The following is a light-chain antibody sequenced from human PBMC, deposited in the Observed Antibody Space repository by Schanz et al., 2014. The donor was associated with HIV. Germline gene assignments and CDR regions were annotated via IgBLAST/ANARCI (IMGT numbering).Light chain of an antibody. CDR1: TSDVGAYNY. CDR2: EVN. J-gene: IGLJ2*01. Sequence: QSALTQPPSASGSPGQSVTISCTGTTSDVGAYNYVSWYQQHPDKAPQLLIYEVNMRPSGVPDRFSGSKSGNTASLTISGLQAEDEADYYCSSYTSSSTLVFRGGTKLTVL. V-gene: IGLV2-8*01. CDR3: SSYTSSSTLV.